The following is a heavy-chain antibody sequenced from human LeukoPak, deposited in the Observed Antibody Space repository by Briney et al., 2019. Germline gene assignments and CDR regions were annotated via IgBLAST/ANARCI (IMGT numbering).Heavy chain of an antibody. CDR1: GYTFTSYY. D-gene: IGHD6-19*01. CDR3: ARDAGIAVAGTYLGTDY. Sequence: ASVKVSCKASGYTFTSYYMHWVRQAPGQGLEWMGIINPSGGSTSYAQKFQGRVTMTRDTSTSTVYMELSSLRSEDTAVYYCARDAGIAVAGTYLGTDYWGQGTLVTVSS. CDR2: INPSGGST. V-gene: IGHV1-46*01. J-gene: IGHJ4*02.